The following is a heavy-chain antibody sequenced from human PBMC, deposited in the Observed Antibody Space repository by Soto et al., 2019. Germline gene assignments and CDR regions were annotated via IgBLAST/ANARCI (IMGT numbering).Heavy chain of an antibody. CDR1: GFTFDDYA. CDR2: ISWNSGNI. D-gene: IGHD3-16*01. CDR3: AKGHTTSVCAYFAL. V-gene: IGHV3-9*01. J-gene: IGHJ2*01. Sequence: EVQLVESGGGLVQPGRSLRLSCAASGFTFDDYAMNWVRQAPGKGLEWVSSISWNSGNIVYADSVKGRFTISRDNAKNSLYLQLSSLRAEDNSFYYCAKGHTTSVCAYFALWGRGVLVTVSS.